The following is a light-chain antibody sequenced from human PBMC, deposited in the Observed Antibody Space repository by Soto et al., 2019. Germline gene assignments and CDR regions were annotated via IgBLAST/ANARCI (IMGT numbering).Light chain of an antibody. V-gene: IGKV1-27*01. CDR3: QKCKVAPFT. J-gene: IGKJ4*01. CDR1: QHIYIN. Sequence: DIQLTQSPASLSASVGDRVTISCRASQHIYINLNWYQQRPGKVPKLLIYAASTLQSGVPSRFSGSGSGTDFTLTISSLQPEDVATYYCQKCKVAPFTFGGGTKVEIK. CDR2: AAS.